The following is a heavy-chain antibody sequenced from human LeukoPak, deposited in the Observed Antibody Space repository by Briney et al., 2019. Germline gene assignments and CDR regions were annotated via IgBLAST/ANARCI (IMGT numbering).Heavy chain of an antibody. CDR3: ARAYCGGGSCYSGRGWFDP. CDR2: IYYSGST. CDR1: GGSISNKY. V-gene: IGHV4-59*01. D-gene: IGHD2-15*01. Sequence: SETLSLTCTVSGGSISNKYWSWIRQPPGKGLEWIGYIYYSGSTNYNPSLKSRVSISVDTSKNQFSLKLSSVTAADTAVYYCARAYCGGGSCYSGRGWFDPWGQGTLVTVSS. J-gene: IGHJ5*02.